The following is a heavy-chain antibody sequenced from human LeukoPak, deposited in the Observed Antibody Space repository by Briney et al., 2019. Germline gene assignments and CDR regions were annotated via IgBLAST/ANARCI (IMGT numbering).Heavy chain of an antibody. D-gene: IGHD6-6*01. CDR3: ARDRIAGRLYYYMDV. Sequence: PSETLSLTCTVSGGSISSSSYYWGWIRQPPGKGLEWIGSIYYSGSTYYNPSLKSRVTISVDTSKNQFSLKLSSVTAADTAVYYCARDRIAGRLYYYMDVWGKGTTVTVSS. J-gene: IGHJ6*03. CDR1: GGSISSSSYY. V-gene: IGHV4-39*07. CDR2: IYYSGST.